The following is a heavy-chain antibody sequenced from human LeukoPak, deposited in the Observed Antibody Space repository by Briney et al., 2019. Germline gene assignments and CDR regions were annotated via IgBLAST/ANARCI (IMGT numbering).Heavy chain of an antibody. Sequence: KPSETLSLTCTVSGGSISSSSYYWGWIRPPPGKGLEWIGSIYYSGSTYYNPSLKSRVTISVDTSKNQFSLKLSSVTAADTAVYYCARLIGGLFDYWGQGTLVTVSS. CDR1: GGSISSSSYY. V-gene: IGHV4-39*01. D-gene: IGHD1-26*01. CDR2: IYYSGST. J-gene: IGHJ4*02. CDR3: ARLIGGLFDY.